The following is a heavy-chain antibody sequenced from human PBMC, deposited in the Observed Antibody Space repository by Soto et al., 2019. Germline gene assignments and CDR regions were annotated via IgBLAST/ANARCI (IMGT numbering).Heavy chain of an antibody. CDR1: GYTFTHNA. CDR3: ARDSWITMNAFDI. D-gene: IGHD3-22*01. CDR2: INVGIGET. V-gene: IGHV1-3*01. J-gene: IGHJ3*02. Sequence: QVQLVQSGAEVKKTGASVKVSCKASGYTFTHNAMHWVRQAPGQRPEWVGWINVGIGETKYSQKLQGRVSITSDTSASTVYMELSSLRSEDTAVYYYARDSWITMNAFDIWGQGTLVTVSS.